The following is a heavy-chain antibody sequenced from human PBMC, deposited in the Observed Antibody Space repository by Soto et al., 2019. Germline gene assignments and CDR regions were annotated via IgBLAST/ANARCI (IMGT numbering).Heavy chain of an antibody. J-gene: IGHJ4*02. V-gene: IGHV3-33*01. Sequence: GGSLRLSCAASGFTFSSCGMHWVRQAPGKGLEWVSFIWYDGSNKYYADSVKGRFTISRDNSKNTLYLQMNSLRAEDTAVYYCARVQLSYYDSTRDFYFHXWGQGTPVTVSX. D-gene: IGHD3-22*01. CDR1: GFTFSSCG. CDR3: ARVQLSYYDSTRDFYFHX. CDR2: IWYDGSNK.